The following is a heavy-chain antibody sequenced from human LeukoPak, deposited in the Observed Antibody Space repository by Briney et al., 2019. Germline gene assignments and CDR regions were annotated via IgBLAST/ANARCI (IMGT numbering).Heavy chain of an antibody. CDR1: GFTFDDYA. CDR3: AKVSCGGDCYSPWYYFDY. J-gene: IGHJ4*02. V-gene: IGHV3-43D*04. Sequence: PGGALRLSCAASGFTFDDYAMHWVRQAPGKVLEWVSLISWDGGSTYYADSVKGRFTISRDNSKNSLYLQMNSLRAEDTVLYYCAKVSCGGDCYSPWYYFDYWGQGTLVTVSS. CDR2: ISWDGGST. D-gene: IGHD2-21*01.